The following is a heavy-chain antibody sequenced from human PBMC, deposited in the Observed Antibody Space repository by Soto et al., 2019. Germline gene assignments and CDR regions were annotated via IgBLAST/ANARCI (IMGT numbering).Heavy chain of an antibody. V-gene: IGHV1-3*01. CDR1: GYTFTSYA. CDR2: INAGNGNT. D-gene: IGHD5-18*01. Sequence: QVQLVQSGAEVKKPGASVKVSCKASGYTFTSYAMHWVRQAPGQRLEWMGWINAGNGNTKYSQKFQGRVTITRDTSASTAYMELSSLRSEDTAVYYCAREARGYSYGSDAFDIWGQGTMVTVSS. CDR3: AREARGYSYGSDAFDI. J-gene: IGHJ3*02.